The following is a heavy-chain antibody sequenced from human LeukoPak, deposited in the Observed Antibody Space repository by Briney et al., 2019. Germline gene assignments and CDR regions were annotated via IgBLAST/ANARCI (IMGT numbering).Heavy chain of an antibody. CDR2: IYYSGST. CDR3: ATTYYYDSSGQQKNWFDP. J-gene: IGHJ5*02. V-gene: IGHV4-59*12. Sequence: SETLSLTCTVYGGSISSYYWSWIRQPPGKGLEWMGYIYYSGSTNYNPSLKSRVTISVDTSKNQFSLKLSSVTAADTAVYYCATTYYYDSSGQQKNWFDPWGQGTLVTVSS. D-gene: IGHD3-22*01. CDR1: GGSISSYY.